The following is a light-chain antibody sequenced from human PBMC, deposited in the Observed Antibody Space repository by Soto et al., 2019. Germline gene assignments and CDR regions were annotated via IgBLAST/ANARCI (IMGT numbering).Light chain of an antibody. Sequence: QSALTQPASVSGSPGQSITISCTGTSSDVGSYNLVSWYQQYPGKAPKLMIYKGNKRPSGVSNRFSGSKSGNTASLTISGLQAEDEADYYCCSYAGSSTLVFGGGTKVTVL. CDR1: SSDVGSYNL. J-gene: IGLJ2*01. CDR3: CSYAGSSTLV. CDR2: KGN. V-gene: IGLV2-23*01.